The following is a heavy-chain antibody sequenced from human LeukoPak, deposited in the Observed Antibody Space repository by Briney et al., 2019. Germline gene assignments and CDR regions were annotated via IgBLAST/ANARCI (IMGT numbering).Heavy chain of an antibody. CDR3: AKRTGDLYYFDY. Sequence: PGGSLRLSCAASGFTFSSYWMNWVRQAPGKGLERVANIKEDGSEKYYVDSVKGRFTISRDNSKNTLYLQMNSLRAEDTAVYYCAKRTGDLYYFDYWGQGTLVTVSS. D-gene: IGHD7-27*01. CDR2: IKEDGSEK. J-gene: IGHJ4*02. CDR1: GFTFSSYW. V-gene: IGHV3-7*03.